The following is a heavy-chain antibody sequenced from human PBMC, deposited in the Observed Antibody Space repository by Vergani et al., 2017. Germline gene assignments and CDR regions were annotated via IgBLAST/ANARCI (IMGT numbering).Heavy chain of an antibody. J-gene: IGHJ5*02. CDR3: ARDRSSSWRVNWFDP. D-gene: IGHD6-13*01. Sequence: QVQLVQSGAEVKKPGASVKVSCKASGYTFTSYYMHWVRQAPGQGLEWMGWINPNSGGTNYAQKFQGRVTMTRDTSISTAYMELSRLRSDDTAVYYCARDRSSSWRVNWFDPWGQGTLVTVSS. CDR1: GYTFTSYY. V-gene: IGHV1-2*02. CDR2: INPNSGGT.